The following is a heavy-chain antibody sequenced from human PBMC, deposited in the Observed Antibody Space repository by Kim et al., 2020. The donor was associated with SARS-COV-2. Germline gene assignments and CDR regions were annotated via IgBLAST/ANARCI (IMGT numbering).Heavy chain of an antibody. Sequence: YYNPSLKRRVTISVDTSKNQFSLKLSSVTAADTAVYYCAMRSGWHYYFDYWGQGTLVTVSS. V-gene: IGHV4-30-2*04. J-gene: IGHJ4*02. D-gene: IGHD6-19*01. CDR3: AMRSGWHYYFDY.